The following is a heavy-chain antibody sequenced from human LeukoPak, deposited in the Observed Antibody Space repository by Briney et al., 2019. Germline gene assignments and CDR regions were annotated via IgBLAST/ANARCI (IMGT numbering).Heavy chain of an antibody. J-gene: IGHJ5*02. CDR2: ISSSSSYI. V-gene: IGHV3-21*01. Sequence: GGSLRLSCAASGFTFSSYSMNWVRQAPGKGLEWVSSISSSSSYIYYADSVKGRFTIFRDNAKNSLYLQMNSQRAEDTAVYYCARPNYYDSSGYYLWGQGTLVTVSS. CDR3: ARPNYYDSSGYYL. D-gene: IGHD3-22*01. CDR1: GFTFSSYS.